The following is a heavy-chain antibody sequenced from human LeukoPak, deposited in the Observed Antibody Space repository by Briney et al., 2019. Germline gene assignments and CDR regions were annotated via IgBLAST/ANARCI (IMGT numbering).Heavy chain of an antibody. J-gene: IGHJ4*02. CDR3: ARAPGYYYGSGSYSQLDY. D-gene: IGHD3-10*01. Sequence: ASVKVSCKASGYTFTSYGISWVRQAPGQGLEWMGWISAYNGNTNYAQKLQGRVTMTTDTSTSTAYMELRSLRSDDTAVYYCARAPGYYYGSGSYSQLDYWGQGTLVTVSS. CDR2: ISAYNGNT. CDR1: GYTFTSYG. V-gene: IGHV1-18*01.